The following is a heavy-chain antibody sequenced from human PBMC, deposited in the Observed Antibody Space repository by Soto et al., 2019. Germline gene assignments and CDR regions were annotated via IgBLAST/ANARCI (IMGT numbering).Heavy chain of an antibody. J-gene: IGHJ5*02. CDR3: ARGRTYYGP. CDR2: ISDRGTT. Sequence: SETLSLTCTVSGGSINSGGYYWSWIRQQSGKGLEWIGSISDRGTTYFNPSLKSRITISIHTSKNQFSLKLRSVTAADTAVYYCARGRTYYGPWGQGTLVTVSS. V-gene: IGHV4-31*03. D-gene: IGHD3-10*01. CDR1: GGSINSGGYY.